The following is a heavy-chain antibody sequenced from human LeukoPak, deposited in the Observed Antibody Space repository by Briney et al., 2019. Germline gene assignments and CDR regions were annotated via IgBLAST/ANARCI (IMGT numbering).Heavy chain of an antibody. Sequence: SETLSLTCTVSGGSISSSSYYWGWIRQPPGKGLEWIGSIYYSGSTYYNPSLKSRLTISLDTSKNQFSLKLSSVTAADTAVYYCARQTWTLCYFDYWGQGNLVTVSS. CDR2: IYYSGST. CDR3: ARQTWTLCYFDY. CDR1: GGSISSSSYY. D-gene: IGHD3/OR15-3a*01. J-gene: IGHJ4*02. V-gene: IGHV4-39*01.